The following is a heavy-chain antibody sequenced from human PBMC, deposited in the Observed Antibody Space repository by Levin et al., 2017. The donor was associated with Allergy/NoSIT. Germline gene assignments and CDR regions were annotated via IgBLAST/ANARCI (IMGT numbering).Heavy chain of an antibody. J-gene: IGHJ6*02. V-gene: IGHV4-39*01. CDR2: SYYSGAT. D-gene: IGHD6-13*01. CDR3: ARRSPFGSSHMDV. CDR1: GGSIDSTTYY. Sequence: PSETLSLTCTVSGGSIDSTTYYWGWIRQTPGKGLEWIGCSYYSGATYYNPSLRSRVTISVDTSKNQFSLKLSSVTAADTAVYYCARRSPFGSSHMDVGGQGTTVTVSS.